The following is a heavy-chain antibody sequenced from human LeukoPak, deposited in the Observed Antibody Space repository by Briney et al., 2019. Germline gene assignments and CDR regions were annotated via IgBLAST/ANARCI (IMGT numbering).Heavy chain of an antibody. V-gene: IGHV4-61*02. CDR2: IYTSGST. J-gene: IGHJ6*03. Sequence: SETLSLTCTVSGGSISSGSYYWSWIRQPAGKGLEWIGRIYTSGSTNYNPSLKSRVTISVDTSKNQFSLKLSSVTAADTAAYYCARGNYDILTGYYMTDYYYMDVWGKGTTVTVSS. CDR1: GGSISSGSYY. D-gene: IGHD3-9*01. CDR3: ARGNYDILTGYYMTDYYYMDV.